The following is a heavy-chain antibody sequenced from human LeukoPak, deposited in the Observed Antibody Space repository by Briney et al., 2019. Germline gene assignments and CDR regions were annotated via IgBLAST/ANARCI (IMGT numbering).Heavy chain of an antibody. J-gene: IGHJ1*01. CDR1: GYTFTGYY. Sequence: ASVKVSCKASGYTFTGYYMHWVRQAPGQGLEWMGWIYPNSGGTNYAQKFQGRVTMTRDTSISTAYMELSRLRSDDTAVYYCAREGYCSGGSCISPSFQHWGQGTLVTVSS. CDR2: IYPNSGGT. CDR3: AREGYCSGGSCISPSFQH. V-gene: IGHV1-2*02. D-gene: IGHD2-15*01.